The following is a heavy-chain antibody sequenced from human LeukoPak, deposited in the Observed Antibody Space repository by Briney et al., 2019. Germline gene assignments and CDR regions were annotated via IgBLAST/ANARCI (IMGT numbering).Heavy chain of an antibody. J-gene: IGHJ4*02. V-gene: IGHV5-51*01. CDR3: ARHPSGRQLANFDY. CDR2: IYPGDSDT. D-gene: IGHD6-13*01. CDR1: GYSFTNYW. Sequence: GESLKISCKASGYSFTNYWIGWVRQMPGKGLEWMGIIYPGDSDTRNSPSFQGQVTISADKSISTAYLQWSSLKASDTAMYYCARHPSGRQLANFDYWGQGTLVTVSS.